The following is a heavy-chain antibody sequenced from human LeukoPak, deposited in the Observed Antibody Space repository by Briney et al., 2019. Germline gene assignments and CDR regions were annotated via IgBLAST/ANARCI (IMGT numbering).Heavy chain of an antibody. V-gene: IGHV3-15*01. D-gene: IGHD3-22*01. CDR2: IKSKTDGGTT. Sequence: PGGSLRLSCAASGFTFSYVSLSWVRQAPGKGLEWVCHIKSKTDGGTTAYAAPVKGRFTISRDDSKSALYLQMNSLKTEDTAVYYCASYDPALDAFGIWGQGTRVTVSS. CDR3: ASYDPALDAFGI. CDR1: GFTFSYVS. J-gene: IGHJ3*02.